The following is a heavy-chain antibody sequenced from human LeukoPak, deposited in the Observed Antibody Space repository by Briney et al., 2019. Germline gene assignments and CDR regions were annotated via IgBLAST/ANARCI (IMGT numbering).Heavy chain of an antibody. D-gene: IGHD6-13*01. CDR1: GFTVSSNY. Sequence: PGGSLRLSCAASGFTVSSNYMSWVRQAPGKGLEWVSSISSSSSYIYYADSVKGRFTISRDNAKNSLYLQMNSLRAEDTAVYYCARDLSSSPPDYWGQGTLVTVSS. CDR3: ARDLSSSPPDY. V-gene: IGHV3-21*01. CDR2: ISSSSSYI. J-gene: IGHJ4*02.